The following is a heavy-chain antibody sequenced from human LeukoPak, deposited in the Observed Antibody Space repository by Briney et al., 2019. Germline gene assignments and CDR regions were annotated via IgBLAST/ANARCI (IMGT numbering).Heavy chain of an antibody. V-gene: IGHV3-23*01. CDR3: AASLDLAVYGIDY. Sequence: GGSLRLSCAASGFTFSSYAVSWVRQSLGKGLKWVSGISGRGESTYYADSVKGRFTNSRDYSKNTVYLQMNSLRAEDTALYYCAASLDLAVYGIDYWGQGTLVTVSS. J-gene: IGHJ4*02. D-gene: IGHD2-8*02. CDR2: ISGRGEST. CDR1: GFTFSSYA.